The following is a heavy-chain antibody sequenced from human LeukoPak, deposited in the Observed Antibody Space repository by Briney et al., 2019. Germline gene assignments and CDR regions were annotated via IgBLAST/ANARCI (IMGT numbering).Heavy chain of an antibody. J-gene: IGHJ4*02. V-gene: IGHV3-11*01. Sequence: GGSLRLSCVASGFIFSDHYMSWIRQASGKGLEWVSYISSSGNAIYCADSLKGRFTISRDNAKNSLYLQMNSLRAEDTAVYYCARAISGSYKGADYWGQGTLVTVSS. D-gene: IGHD1-26*01. CDR1: GFIFSDHY. CDR3: ARAISGSYKGADY. CDR2: ISSSGNAI.